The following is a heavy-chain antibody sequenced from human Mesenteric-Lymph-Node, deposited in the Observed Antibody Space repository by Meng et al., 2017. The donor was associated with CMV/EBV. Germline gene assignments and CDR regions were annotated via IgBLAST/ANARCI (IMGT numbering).Heavy chain of an antibody. CDR3: ARDDGCSSTSCYGTIDY. V-gene: IGHV3-30-3*01. CDR2: ISYDGSNK. D-gene: IGHD2-2*01. Sequence: FSCSSYAMHWVRQAPGRGLEWVAVISYDGSNKYYADSVKGRFTISRDNSKNTLYLQMNSLRAEDTAVYYCARDDGCSSTSCYGTIDYWGQGTLVTVSS. CDR1: FSCSSYA. J-gene: IGHJ4*02.